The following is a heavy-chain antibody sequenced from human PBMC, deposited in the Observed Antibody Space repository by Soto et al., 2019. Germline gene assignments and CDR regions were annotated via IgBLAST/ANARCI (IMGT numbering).Heavy chain of an antibody. D-gene: IGHD3-10*01. Sequence: SETLSLTCTVSGGSISSGGYYWSWIRQLPGKGLEWIGYIYYRGRTYYNPSLKSRLSISVDTSTNQLSLKLYTVTAADTAVYYCARIRDYYLFIDYWGPGTLVTVSS. CDR1: GGSISSGGYY. CDR3: ARIRDYYLFIDY. CDR2: IYYRGRT. V-gene: IGHV4-31*03. J-gene: IGHJ4*02.